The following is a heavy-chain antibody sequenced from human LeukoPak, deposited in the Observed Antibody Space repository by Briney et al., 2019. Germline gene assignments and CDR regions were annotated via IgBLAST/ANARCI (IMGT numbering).Heavy chain of an antibody. Sequence: SETLSLTCTVSGGSISSYYWSWIRQPPGKGLEWIGYIYYSGSTNYNPSLKSRVTISVDTSKNQFSLKLSSVTAADTAVYYCARAGRNSFTIDYWGQGTLVTVSS. CDR2: IYYSGST. CDR3: ARAGRNSFTIDY. J-gene: IGHJ4*02. CDR1: GGSISSYY. D-gene: IGHD5-18*01. V-gene: IGHV4-59*01.